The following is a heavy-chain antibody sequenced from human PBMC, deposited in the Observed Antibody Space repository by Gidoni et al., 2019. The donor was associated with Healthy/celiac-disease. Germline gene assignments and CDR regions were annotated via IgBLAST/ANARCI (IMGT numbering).Heavy chain of an antibody. J-gene: IGHJ4*02. CDR2: INPSGGST. D-gene: IGHD2-21*02. CDR3: AAGSSTGGLPDVVVTAIRGY. V-gene: IGHV1-46*01. Sequence: QVQLVQSGAEVKKPGASVKVSCQASGYTFTSYYMHWVRQAPGQGLEWMGIINPSGGSTSYAQKFQGRVTMTRDTSTSTVYMELSSLRSEDTAVYYCAAGSSTGGLPDVVVTAIRGYWGQGTLVTVSS. CDR1: GYTFTSYY.